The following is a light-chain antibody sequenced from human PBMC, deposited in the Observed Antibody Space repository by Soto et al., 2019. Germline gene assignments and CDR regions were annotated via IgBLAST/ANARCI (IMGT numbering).Light chain of an antibody. CDR2: GAS. V-gene: IGKV3-20*01. Sequence: ELVLTQSPGTLSLSPGARATLSCRSSQSVSNNYLAWYQQKPGQAPRLLIYGASSRATGIADRFTGSGSGTDFTLTISRLEPEDLAVYYCQQYGSSPPSTFGQGTKVDIK. CDR1: QSVSNNY. CDR3: QQYGSSPPST. J-gene: IGKJ1*01.